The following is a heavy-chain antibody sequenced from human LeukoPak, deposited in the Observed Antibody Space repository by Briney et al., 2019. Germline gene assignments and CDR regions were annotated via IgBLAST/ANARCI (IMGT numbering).Heavy chain of an antibody. J-gene: IGHJ5*02. D-gene: IGHD3-22*01. CDR1: GGSISSGDYY. Sequence: SQTLSLTCTVSGGSISSGDYYWSWIRQPPGKGLDWIGYIYYSGSTYYNPSLKSRVTISVDTSKNQFSLKLSSVTAADTAVYYCASSPPYYYDSSGENWFDPWGQGTLVTVSS. CDR3: ASSPPYYYDSSGENWFDP. CDR2: IYYSGST. V-gene: IGHV4-30-4*01.